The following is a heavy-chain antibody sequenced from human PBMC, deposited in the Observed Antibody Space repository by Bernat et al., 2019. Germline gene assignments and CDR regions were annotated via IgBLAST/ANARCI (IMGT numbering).Heavy chain of an antibody. Sequence: EVQLLESGGGLVQPGGSLRVSCAASGITFSSYAMSWVRQAPGKGLEWVSSISSGGGSANYADSVKGRFSVSRDNSKNTLYLQMNSLRAEDTAVYYCAKDPTIEWLRIWDPGYFDYWGQGTLVTVSS. D-gene: IGHD5-12*01. J-gene: IGHJ4*02. CDR2: ISSGGGSA. CDR1: GITFSSYA. CDR3: AKDPTIEWLRIWDPGYFDY. V-gene: IGHV3-23*01.